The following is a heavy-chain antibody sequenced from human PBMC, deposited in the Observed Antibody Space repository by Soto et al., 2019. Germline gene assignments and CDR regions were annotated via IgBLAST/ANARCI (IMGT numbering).Heavy chain of an antibody. CDR3: ARGDIIGSDTPWSANQALNY. V-gene: IGHV1-69*13. J-gene: IGHJ4*02. CDR2: IIPVFGTA. CDR1: GGTLSSYD. Sequence: GASVKVSCKASGGTLSSYDVSWVRQAPGQGLEWMGRIIPVFGTAKYAQKFQGRVSITADEATSTAYMELSSLTSEDTAVYYCARGDIIGSDTPWSANQALNYWGQGTLVTVSS. D-gene: IGHD1-26*01.